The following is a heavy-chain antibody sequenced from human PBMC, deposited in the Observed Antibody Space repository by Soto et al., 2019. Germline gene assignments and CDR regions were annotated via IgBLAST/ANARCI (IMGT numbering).Heavy chain of an antibody. CDR2: IYHSGTT. CDR3: ARGGRYRYAMDV. V-gene: IGHV4-59*01. J-gene: IGHJ6*02. CDR1: GGSLSPYY. Sequence: QVQLQESGPGLVKPSETLSLTCTVSGGSLSPYYWIWIRQPPGKGLEWIGYIYHSGTTNYNPSLKSRVSISVDTSKNLFSMKLSSVTAADTAVYYCARGGRYRYAMDVWGQGTTVSVSS. D-gene: IGHD1-1*01.